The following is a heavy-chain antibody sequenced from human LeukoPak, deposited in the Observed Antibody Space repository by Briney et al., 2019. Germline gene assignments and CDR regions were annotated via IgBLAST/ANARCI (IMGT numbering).Heavy chain of an antibody. CDR3: AELWHLGPYDY. CDR1: GLSFGEYA. Sequence: PGGSLRLSCVASGLSFGEYAMTWVRQAPGKGLEWVSGIKGNGVDTFYADSVKGRFIISRDNSRNTVSLQMNSLRVEDTAIYYCAELWHLGPYDYWGQGTLVTVSS. CDR2: IKGNGVDT. J-gene: IGHJ4*02. D-gene: IGHD1-26*01. V-gene: IGHV3-23*01.